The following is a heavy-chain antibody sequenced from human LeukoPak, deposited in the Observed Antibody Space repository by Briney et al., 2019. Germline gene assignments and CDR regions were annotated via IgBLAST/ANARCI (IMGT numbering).Heavy chain of an antibody. CDR2: IIPIFGTA. D-gene: IGHD2-8*01. V-gene: IGHV1-69*13. CDR3: ARARSGYCTNGVCSNFDY. J-gene: IGHJ4*02. Sequence: GGSVKVSCKASGGTSSSYAISWVRQAPGQGLEWMGGIIPIFGTANYAQKFQGRVTITADESTSTAYMELSSLRSEDTAVYYCARARSGYCTNGVCSNFDYWGQGTLVTVSS. CDR1: GGTSSSYA.